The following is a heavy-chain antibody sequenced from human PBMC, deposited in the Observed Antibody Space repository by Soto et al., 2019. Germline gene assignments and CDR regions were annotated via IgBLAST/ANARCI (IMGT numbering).Heavy chain of an antibody. V-gene: IGHV1-69*01. D-gene: IGHD3-22*01. CDR2: ITPIFGTA. Sequence: QVQLVQSGAEVQKPGSSLKVSCKASGFTFSSYAISWVRQAPGQGLEWMGRITPIFGTANYAQKFQGRVTITADESTSTAYMELSSLRSEDTAVYYCAWGYSDRSGSPYSWGQGNLVTLS. CDR3: AWGYSDRSGSPYS. CDR1: GFTFSSYA. J-gene: IGHJ4*02.